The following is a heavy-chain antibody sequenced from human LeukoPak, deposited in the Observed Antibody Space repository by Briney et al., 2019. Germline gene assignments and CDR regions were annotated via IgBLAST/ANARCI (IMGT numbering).Heavy chain of an antibody. J-gene: IGHJ4*02. V-gene: IGHV3-23*01. CDR3: AKGKVNHLGALDY. CDR2: ISESGGGSYSGGGT. Sequence: GGSLRLSCAASGFTFSSYAMTWVRQAPGKGLEWVSTISESGGGSYSGGGTYYRDSVKGRFITSKDGSTNTLLLQMDSLRADDTGIYYCAKGKVNHLGALDYWGQGALVTVSS. CDR1: GFTFSSYA. D-gene: IGHD1-26*01.